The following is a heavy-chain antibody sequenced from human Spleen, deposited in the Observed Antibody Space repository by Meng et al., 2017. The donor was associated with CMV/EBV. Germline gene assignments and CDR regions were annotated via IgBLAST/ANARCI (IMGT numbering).Heavy chain of an antibody. CDR2: IYSGGSGT. CDR3: ARDNVLWFL. D-gene: IGHD3/OR15-3a*01. CDR1: GFTFSSYA. V-gene: IGHV3-23*03. J-gene: IGHJ4*02. Sequence: LSCAASGFTFSSYAMSWVRQAPGKGLEWVSVIYSGGSGTYYADSVKGRFTISRDNSKNSLYLQMNSLRAEDTAVYYCARDNVLWFLWGQGTLVTVSS.